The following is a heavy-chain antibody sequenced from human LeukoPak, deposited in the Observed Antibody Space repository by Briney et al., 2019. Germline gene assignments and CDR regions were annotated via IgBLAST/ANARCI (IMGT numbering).Heavy chain of an antibody. CDR3: AKDSSSWYGVHGDY. CDR1: GFTFSSYA. Sequence: GGSLRLSCAATGFTFSSYAMSWVRQAPGKGLEWVSAISGSGGSTYYADSVKGRFTISRDNSKNTLYLQMNSLRAEDTAVYYCAKDSSSWYGVHGDYWGQGTLVTVSS. V-gene: IGHV3-23*01. D-gene: IGHD6-13*01. J-gene: IGHJ4*02. CDR2: ISGSGGST.